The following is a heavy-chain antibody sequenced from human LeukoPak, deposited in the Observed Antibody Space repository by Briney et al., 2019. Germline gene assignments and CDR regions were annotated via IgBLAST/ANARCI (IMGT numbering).Heavy chain of an antibody. J-gene: IGHJ4*02. Sequence: GGSLKLSCATSGFTFSGSAMHWVRQASGKGLEWVGRIRSKAANYATAYAAPVKGSFTISRDDSENTAYLQMNSLKTEDTAVYYCARTPPGIANAFYFDYWGQGILVTVSS. D-gene: IGHD6-13*01. CDR3: ARTPPGIANAFYFDY. V-gene: IGHV3-73*01. CDR1: GFTFSGSA. CDR2: IRSKAANYAT.